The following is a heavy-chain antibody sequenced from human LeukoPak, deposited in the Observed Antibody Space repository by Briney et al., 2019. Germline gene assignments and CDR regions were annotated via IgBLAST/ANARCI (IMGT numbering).Heavy chain of an antibody. CDR1: GYTFTSHV. D-gene: IGHD1-26*01. J-gene: IGHJ4*02. CDR2: INPNSGGT. Sequence: ASVKVSCKASGYTFTSHVINWVRQAPGQGLEWMGWINPNSGGTNYAQKFQGRVTMTRDTSISTAYMELSRLRSDDTAVYYCARERTLGRPLDYWGQGTLVTVSS. V-gene: IGHV1-2*02. CDR3: ARERTLGRPLDY.